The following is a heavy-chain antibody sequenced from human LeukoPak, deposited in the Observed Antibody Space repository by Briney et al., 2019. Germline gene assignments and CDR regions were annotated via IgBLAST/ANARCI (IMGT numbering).Heavy chain of an antibody. D-gene: IGHD3-10*01. J-gene: IGHJ4*02. Sequence: PSETLSLTCAVSGGSISSSNWWSWVRQPPGKGLEWIGEIYHSGSTNYNPSLKSRVTISVDKSKNQFSLKLNSVTAADTAVYYCARGDLGYGSGSFYPFDYWGQGTLVTVSS. CDR2: IYHSGST. V-gene: IGHV4-4*02. CDR1: GGSISSSNW. CDR3: ARGDLGYGSGSFYPFDY.